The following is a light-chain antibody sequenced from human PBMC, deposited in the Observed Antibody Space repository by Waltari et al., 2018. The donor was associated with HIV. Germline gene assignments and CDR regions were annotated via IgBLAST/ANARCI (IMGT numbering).Light chain of an antibody. J-gene: IGKJ1*01. CDR1: QSLTNW. Sequence: DIQMTQSPSTLSASVGDRVTITCRASQSLTNWLAWYQQKPGKAPKLLIYKASSLESGVPSRFSGSGSGTEFTLTISSLQPDDFATYYCQQSTAYSWTFGQGTKVEIK. CDR2: KAS. CDR3: QQSTAYSWT. V-gene: IGKV1-5*03.